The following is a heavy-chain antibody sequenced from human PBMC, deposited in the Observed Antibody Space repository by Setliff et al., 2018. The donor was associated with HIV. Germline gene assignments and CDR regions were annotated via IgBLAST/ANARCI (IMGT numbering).Heavy chain of an antibody. D-gene: IGHD6-13*01. CDR1: GGSISSGSYY. CDR3: ARVARGGHSSRWYYFDY. Sequence: LSLTCTVSGGSISSGSYYWSWIRQPAGKGLEWIGRIYTSGSTKYNPSLKSRVTISVDTSKNQFSLEVSSVTAADTAVYYCARVARGGHSSRWYYFDYWGQGTLVTVSS. CDR2: IYTSGST. V-gene: IGHV4-61*02. J-gene: IGHJ4*02.